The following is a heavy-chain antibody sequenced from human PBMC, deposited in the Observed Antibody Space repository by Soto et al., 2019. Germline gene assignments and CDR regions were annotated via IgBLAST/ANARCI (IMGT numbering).Heavy chain of an antibody. V-gene: IGHV4-34*01. CDR1: GGSFSGYY. CDR3: ARGIAAAGTRNWFDP. J-gene: IGHJ5*02. CDR2: INHSGST. D-gene: IGHD6-13*01. Sequence: SETLSLTCAVYGGSFSGYYWSWIRQPPGKGLEWIGEINHSGSTNYNPSLKSRVTISVDTSKNQFSLKLSSVTAADTAVYYCARGIAAAGTRNWFDPWGQGTLVTVSS.